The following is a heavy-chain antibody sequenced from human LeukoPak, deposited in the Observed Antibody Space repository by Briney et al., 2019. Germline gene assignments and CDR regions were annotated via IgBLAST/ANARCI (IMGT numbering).Heavy chain of an antibody. Sequence: GGSLRLSCVASGFSFTSYWMSWVRQAPGKGLEFVANINQDAGTTNYVDSVKGRFTISRDNAKNSLYLQMNSLRAEDTAVYYCARGGGTATKTTDAFDIWGQGTMVTVSS. J-gene: IGHJ3*02. CDR1: GFSFTSYW. D-gene: IGHD5-12*01. CDR2: INQDAGTT. V-gene: IGHV3-7*01. CDR3: ARGGGTATKTTDAFDI.